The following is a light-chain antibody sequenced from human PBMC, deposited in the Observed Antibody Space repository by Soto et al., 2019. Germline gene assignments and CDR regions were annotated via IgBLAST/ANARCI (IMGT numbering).Light chain of an antibody. CDR2: DAS. CDR3: QQRYTGPYA. J-gene: IGKJ2*01. Sequence: DIQMTQSPSTLSASVGDRVTITCRARQSISNWLAWYQQKPGKAPKLLIYDASSLESGVPSRFSGSVSGTDFTLTISSVQPEDFATYYCQQRYTGPYAFAQGTKLEIK. V-gene: IGKV1-5*01. CDR1: QSISNW.